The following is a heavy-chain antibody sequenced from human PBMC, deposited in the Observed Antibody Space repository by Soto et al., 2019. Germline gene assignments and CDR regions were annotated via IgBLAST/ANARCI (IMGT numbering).Heavy chain of an antibody. J-gene: IGHJ6*03. CDR2: VYYTGST. Sequence: SETLSLTCTVSGGSISNFYWSWIRQPPGKGLEWIGYVYYTGSTSYNPSLKRRVTFSADSSRGQFSLRLNSVTAADTAVYYCARTVLGPDLLAGSFADYYYYMDVWGQGTTVTVSS. V-gene: IGHV4-59*08. CDR3: ARTVLGPDLLAGSFADYYYYMDV. D-gene: IGHD3-9*01. CDR1: GGSISNFY.